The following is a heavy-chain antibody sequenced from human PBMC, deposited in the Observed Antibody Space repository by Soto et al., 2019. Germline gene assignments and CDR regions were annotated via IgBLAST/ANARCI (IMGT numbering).Heavy chain of an antibody. V-gene: IGHV1-46*01. CDR3: ARDNSPVAATLFHYYYYGMDV. CDR2: INPSGGST. Sequence: QVQLVQSGAEVKKPGASVKVSCKASGYTFTSYYMHWVRQAPGQGLEWMGIINPSGGSTSYAQKFQGRVTMPRDTSTSTVSMELSSLRSEDTAVYYCARDNSPVAATLFHYYYYGMDVWGQGTTVTVSS. CDR1: GYTFTSYY. J-gene: IGHJ6*02. D-gene: IGHD2-15*01.